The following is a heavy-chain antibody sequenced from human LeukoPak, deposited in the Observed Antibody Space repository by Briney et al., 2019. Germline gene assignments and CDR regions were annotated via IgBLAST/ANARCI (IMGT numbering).Heavy chain of an antibody. Sequence: PGGSLRLSCAASGLTFSSYWMSWVRQAPGKGLEWVANIKQDGSEKYYVDSVKGRFTISRDNAKNSLYLQMNSLRAEDTAVYYCARETPSDYYDSSGYPRAAVAFDIWGQGTMVTVSS. D-gene: IGHD3-22*01. CDR2: IKQDGSEK. CDR3: ARETPSDYYDSSGYPRAAVAFDI. CDR1: GLTFSSYW. V-gene: IGHV3-7*01. J-gene: IGHJ3*02.